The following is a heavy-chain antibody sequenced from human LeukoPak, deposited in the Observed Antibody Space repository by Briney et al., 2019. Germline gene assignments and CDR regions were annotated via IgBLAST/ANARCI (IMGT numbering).Heavy chain of an antibody. CDR2: IYYSGGT. CDR3: ARKSTVASYYQD. D-gene: IGHD1-26*01. CDR1: GYSISSNNW. Sequence: SEILSLTCAVSGYSISSNNWWGWIRQPPGKGLEWIGYIYYSGGTYYNPSLKSRVTMSVDTSKNQFSLKLSSVTAVDTAVYYCARKSTVASYYQDWGQGALVTVSS. J-gene: IGHJ4*02. V-gene: IGHV4-28*01.